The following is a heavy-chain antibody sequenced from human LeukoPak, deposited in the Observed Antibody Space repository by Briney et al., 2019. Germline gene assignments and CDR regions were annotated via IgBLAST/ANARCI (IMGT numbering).Heavy chain of an antibody. Sequence: GGSPRLSCAASGFTVSSNSMNWVRQAPGKGLEWVSVIYSRGDTNYADSVKGRFTISRDNSKNTLYLQMNSLRAEDTAVYYCARAGPYSHNSFDYWGQGTLVTVSS. J-gene: IGHJ4*02. CDR3: ARAGPYSHNSFDY. V-gene: IGHV3-53*01. D-gene: IGHD1-1*01. CDR2: IYSRGDT. CDR1: GFTVSSNS.